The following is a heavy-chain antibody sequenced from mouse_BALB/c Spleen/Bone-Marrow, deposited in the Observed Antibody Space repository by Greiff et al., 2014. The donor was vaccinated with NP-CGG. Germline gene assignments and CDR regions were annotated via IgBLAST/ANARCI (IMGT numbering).Heavy chain of an antibody. Sequence: VQLQQSGAAFVRSGASLKLSCTASGFNIKDYYMHWVKQSPEQSLEWIGWIDPENGDIEYAPKFQGKATMTADTSSNTAYLQLSSLTSVDSDVYYCNARVHYYFDYFDYGGQGAPLPVSS. V-gene: IGHV14-4*02. CDR3: NARVHYYFDYFDY. D-gene: IGHD1-2*01. J-gene: IGHJ2*01. CDR2: IDPENGDI. CDR1: GFNIKDYY.